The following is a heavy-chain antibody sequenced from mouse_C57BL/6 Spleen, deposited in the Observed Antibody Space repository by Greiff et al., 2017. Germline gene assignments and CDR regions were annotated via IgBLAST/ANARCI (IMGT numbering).Heavy chain of an antibody. CDR1: GYTFTSYW. V-gene: IGHV1-55*01. J-gene: IGHJ3*01. CDR3: ARGDDYAFAY. CDR2: IYPGSGST. Sequence: QVHVQQPGAELVKPGASVKMSCKASGYTFTSYWITWVKQRPGQGLEWIGDIYPGSGSTNYNEKFKSKATLTVDTSSSTAYMQLSSLTSEDSAVYYCARGDDYAFAYWGQGTLVTVSA. D-gene: IGHD2-4*01.